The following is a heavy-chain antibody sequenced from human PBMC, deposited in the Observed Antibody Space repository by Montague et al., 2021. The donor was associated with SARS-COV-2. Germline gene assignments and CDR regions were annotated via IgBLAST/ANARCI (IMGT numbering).Heavy chain of an antibody. Sequence: SLRLSCAASGFTFSSFWLNWVRQAPGTGLEWVANINQDGSERYYVDSVKGRFTISRDSAKNSLYLQMSGLRAEDTALYYCVGDGSRTGYYPYYYYYGMDVWGQGTTVTVSS. D-gene: IGHD3/OR15-3a*01. CDR2: INQDGSER. V-gene: IGHV3-7*01. CDR3: VGDGSRTGYYPYYYYYGMDV. J-gene: IGHJ6*02. CDR1: GFTFSSFW.